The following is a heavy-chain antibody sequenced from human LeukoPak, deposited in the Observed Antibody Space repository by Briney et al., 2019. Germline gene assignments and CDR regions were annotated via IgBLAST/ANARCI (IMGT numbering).Heavy chain of an antibody. CDR3: ARAKEGYPDP. CDR1: GGSISSGGYS. CDR2: IYHSGST. D-gene: IGHD2-2*01. J-gene: IGHJ5*02. V-gene: IGHV4-30-2*01. Sequence: SETLSLTCAVSGGSISSGGYSWSWIRQPPGKGLEWIWYIYHSGSTYYNPSLKSRVTISVDRSTNQFSLKRSSVTAADTAVYYCARAKEGYPDPWGQGTLVTVSS.